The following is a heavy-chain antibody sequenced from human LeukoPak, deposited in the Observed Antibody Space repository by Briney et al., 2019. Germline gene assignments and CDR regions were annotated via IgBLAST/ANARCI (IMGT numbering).Heavy chain of an antibody. CDR3: ARVLVPAAMTVGFDP. Sequence: SETLSLTCTVSGGSISSYYWSWIRQPPGKGLEWIGYIYYGGSTNYNPSLKSRVTISVDTSKNQFSLKLSSVTAADTAVYYCARVLVPAAMTVGFDPWGQGTLVTVSS. CDR2: IYYGGST. D-gene: IGHD2-2*01. V-gene: IGHV4-59*01. J-gene: IGHJ5*02. CDR1: GGSISSYY.